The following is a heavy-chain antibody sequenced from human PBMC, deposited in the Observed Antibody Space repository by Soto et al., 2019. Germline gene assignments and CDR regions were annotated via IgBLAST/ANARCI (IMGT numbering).Heavy chain of an antibody. J-gene: IGHJ6*02. V-gene: IGHV3-33*01. CDR3: ASLPFFYDSSGYSHYYYYGMDV. CDR2: IWYDGSNK. Sequence: GSLRLSCAASGFTFSSYGMHWVRQAPGKGLEWVAVIWYDGSNKYYADSVKGRFTISRDNSKNTLYLQMNSLRAEDTAVYYCASLPFFYDSSGYSHYYYYGMDVWGQGTTVTVSS. D-gene: IGHD3-22*01. CDR1: GFTFSSYG.